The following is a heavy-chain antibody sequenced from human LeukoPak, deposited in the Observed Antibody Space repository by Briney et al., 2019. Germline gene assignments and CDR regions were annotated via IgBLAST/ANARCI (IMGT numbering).Heavy chain of an antibody. J-gene: IGHJ4*02. CDR1: GFTFSDCV. CDR2: ILSGGST. V-gene: IGHV3-53*01. Sequence: PGESLRLSCAASGFTFSDCVMSWLRQAPGKGLEWVSAILSGGSTFYADSVTGRFTISRDNSKNTVYLEMNSLRAEDTAVYYCARDLKTSGWYGDFDYWGQGTLVTVSS. CDR3: ARDLKTSGWYGDFDY. D-gene: IGHD6-19*01.